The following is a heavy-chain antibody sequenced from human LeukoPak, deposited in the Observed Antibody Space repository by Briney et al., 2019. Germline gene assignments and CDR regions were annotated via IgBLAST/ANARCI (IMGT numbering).Heavy chain of an antibody. Sequence: PGGSLRLSCAASGFIFSSYPMNWVRQAPGKGLEWVSAISGGNDGSTYYADSVKGRFTISRDNSKNTLWLQMNSLRAEDTAVYYCAKDLKTIDAFDIWGQGTMVTVSS. CDR2: ISGGNDGST. CDR1: GFIFSSYP. CDR3: AKDLKTIDAFDI. D-gene: IGHD1-14*01. V-gene: IGHV3-23*01. J-gene: IGHJ3*02.